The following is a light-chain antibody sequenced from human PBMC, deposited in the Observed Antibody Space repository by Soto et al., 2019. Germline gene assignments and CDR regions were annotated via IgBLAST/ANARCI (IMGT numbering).Light chain of an antibody. CDR2: KAT. J-gene: IGKJ2*01. V-gene: IGKV1-5*03. CDR1: QSITTW. Sequence: DIQMTQSPSTLSASVGDRVTITCRASQSITTWLAWYQQKPGKAPKLLIYKATNLQSGVPSRFSGSGSGTEFSLTISSLQPDDFATYYYQCYNDYQYIFGQGTKLEIK. CDR3: QCYNDYQYI.